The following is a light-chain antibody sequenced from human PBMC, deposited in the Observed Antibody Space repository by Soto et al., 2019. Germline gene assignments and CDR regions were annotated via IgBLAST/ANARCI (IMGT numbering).Light chain of an antibody. V-gene: IGKV1-8*01. CDR2: AAS. Sequence: AIRMTQSPSSFSASTGDRVTFTCRASQGISSYLAWYQQEPGKAPKLLIYAASTLHSGVPSRFSGSGSGTDFTLTIGCLQSEDFATYYCQQYNSYRTFGQGTKVEIK. J-gene: IGKJ1*01. CDR3: QQYNSYRT. CDR1: QGISSY.